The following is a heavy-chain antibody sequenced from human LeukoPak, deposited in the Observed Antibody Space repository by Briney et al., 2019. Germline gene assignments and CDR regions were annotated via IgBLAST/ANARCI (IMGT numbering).Heavy chain of an antibody. CDR1: GYTFNTHS. D-gene: IGHD6-6*01. CDR2: INADTGKP. CDR3: AREVVRFDY. J-gene: IGHJ4*02. Sequence: GASVKVSCKASGYTFNTHSITWVRQAPGQGLEWLGWINADTGKPTYAQDFTGWFVFSLDKSVSTTYLQISSLKAEDTAVYYCAREVVRFDYWGQGTLVAVSS. V-gene: IGHV7-4-1*02.